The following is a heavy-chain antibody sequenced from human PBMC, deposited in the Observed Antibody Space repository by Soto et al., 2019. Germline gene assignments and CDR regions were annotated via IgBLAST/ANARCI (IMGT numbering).Heavy chain of an antibody. V-gene: IGHV4-30-2*01. CDR1: GGSISSGGYS. Sequence: PSETLSLTCAVSGGSISSGGYSWSWIRQPTGKGLEWIGYIYHSGSTYYNPSLKSRVTISVDRSKNQFSLKLSSVTAADTAVYYCARVGYSSGWYGGYFDYWGRGTLVTVSS. D-gene: IGHD6-19*01. J-gene: IGHJ4*02. CDR2: IYHSGST. CDR3: ARVGYSSGWYGGYFDY.